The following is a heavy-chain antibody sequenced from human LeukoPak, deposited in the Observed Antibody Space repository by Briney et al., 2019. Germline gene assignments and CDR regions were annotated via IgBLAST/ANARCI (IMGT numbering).Heavy chain of an antibody. D-gene: IGHD3-22*01. CDR2: MNPNSGNT. CDR1: GYTFTSYD. J-gene: IGHJ3*02. CDR3: ATAAIGPPGRGYYDSSGYNDAFDI. V-gene: IGHV1-8*01. Sequence: ASVKVSCKASGYTFTSYDINWVRQATGQGLEWMGWMNPNSGNTGYAQKFQGRVTMTRNTSISTAYMELSSLRSEDTAVYYCATAAIGPPGRGYYDSSGYNDAFDIWGQGTMVTVSS.